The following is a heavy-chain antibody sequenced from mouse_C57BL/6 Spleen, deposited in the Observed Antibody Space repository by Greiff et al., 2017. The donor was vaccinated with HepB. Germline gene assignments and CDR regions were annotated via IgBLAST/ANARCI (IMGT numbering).Heavy chain of an antibody. D-gene: IGHD2-2*01. V-gene: IGHV1-18*01. J-gene: IGHJ1*03. Sequence: VQLQQSGPELVKPGASVKIPCKASGYTFTDYNMDWVKQSHGKSLEWIGDINPNNGGTIYNQKFKGKATLTVDKSSSTAYMELRSLTSEDTAVYYCARRRGYGYDESYWYFDVWGTGTTVTGSS. CDR2: INPNNGGT. CDR1: GYTFTDYN. CDR3: ARRRGYGYDESYWYFDV.